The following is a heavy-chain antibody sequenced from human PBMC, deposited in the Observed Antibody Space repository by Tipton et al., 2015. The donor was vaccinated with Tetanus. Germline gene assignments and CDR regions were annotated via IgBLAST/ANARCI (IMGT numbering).Heavy chain of an antibody. Sequence: TLSLTCTVSRGPISSYYWSWIRQPAGKGLEWIGHISNGNPDYTPSLKSRVTLSVDTSKNEFSLKLRSVTAADTAMYYCVTVNFPNYYHYGMDVWGQGTTVTVSS. J-gene: IGHJ6*02. V-gene: IGHV4-4*07. D-gene: IGHD1-1*01. CDR3: VTVNFPNYYHYGMDV. CDR1: RGPISSYY. CDR2: ISNGNP.